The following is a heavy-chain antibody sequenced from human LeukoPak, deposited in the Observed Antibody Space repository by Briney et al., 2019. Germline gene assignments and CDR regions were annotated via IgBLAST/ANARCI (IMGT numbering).Heavy chain of an antibody. Sequence: SETLSLTCAVYGGSFSGYYWSWIRQPPGKGLEWIGEINHSGSTNYNPSLKSRVTISVDTSKNQFSLKLSSVTAADTAVYYCARKGDGDTLDYWGQGTLVTVSS. V-gene: IGHV4-34*01. CDR2: INHSGST. D-gene: IGHD4-17*01. CDR3: ARKGDGDTLDY. J-gene: IGHJ4*02. CDR1: GGSFSGYY.